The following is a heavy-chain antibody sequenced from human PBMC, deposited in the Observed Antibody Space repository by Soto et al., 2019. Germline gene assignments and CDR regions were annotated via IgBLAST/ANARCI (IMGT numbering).Heavy chain of an antibody. J-gene: IGHJ4*02. CDR3: ARGTGWYGPPYFDY. D-gene: IGHD6-19*01. V-gene: IGHV4-4*02. CDR2: IYHSGTT. Sequence: SETLSLTCAVSGVSISIPNWWAWVRQAPGKGLEWIGEIYHSGTTHYNPSLNSRVTISLDRSKNQFSLKLTSVTAADTAVYYCARGTGWYGPPYFDYWGQGTLVTVSS. CDR1: GVSISIPNW.